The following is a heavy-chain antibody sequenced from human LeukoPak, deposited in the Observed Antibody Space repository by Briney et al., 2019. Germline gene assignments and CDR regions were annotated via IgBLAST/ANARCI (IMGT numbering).Heavy chain of an antibody. J-gene: IGHJ5*02. CDR3: ARGHWFDP. CDR1: GGSFSGYY. CDR2: INHSGST. V-gene: IGHV4-34*01. Sequence: ASETLSLTCALYGGSFSGYYWSWIRQPPGKGLEWIGEINHSGSTNYNPSLKSRVTISVDTSKNQFSLKLSSVTAADTAVYYCARGHWFDPWGQGTLVTVSS.